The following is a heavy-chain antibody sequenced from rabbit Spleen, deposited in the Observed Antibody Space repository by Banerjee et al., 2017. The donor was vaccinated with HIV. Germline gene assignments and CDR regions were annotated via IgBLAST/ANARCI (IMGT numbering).Heavy chain of an antibody. CDR2: INAATGKP. CDR1: GFDFSTNG. V-gene: IGHV1S45*01. D-gene: IGHD4-1*01. J-gene: IGHJ4*01. CDR3: ARDLAGVIGWNFYL. Sequence: QEQLEESGGGLVQPGGSLKLSCKVSGFDFSTNGVSWVRQAPGKGLEWIACINAATGKPVYATWAKGRFTISRTSSTTVTLRMTSLTAADTATYFCARDLAGVIGWNFYLWGPGTLVTVS.